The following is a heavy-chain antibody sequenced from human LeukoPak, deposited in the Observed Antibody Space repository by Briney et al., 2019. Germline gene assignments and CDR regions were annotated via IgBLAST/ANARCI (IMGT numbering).Heavy chain of an antibody. CDR2: IYSDGST. J-gene: IGHJ4*02. CDR1: GFTFSSYA. V-gene: IGHV3-23*03. CDR3: AKPSYGSGSYYNAFDY. D-gene: IGHD3-10*01. Sequence: GGSLRLSCAASGFTFSSYAMSWVRQTPGKGLEWVSLIYSDGSTSYADSVKGRFTISRDNSKNTLYLQMNSLRAEDTAVYYCAKPSYGSGSYYNAFDYWGQGTLVTVSS.